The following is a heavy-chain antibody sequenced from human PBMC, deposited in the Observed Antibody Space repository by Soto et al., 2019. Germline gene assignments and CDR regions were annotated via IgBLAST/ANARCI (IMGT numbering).Heavy chain of an antibody. J-gene: IGHJ4*02. Sequence: GGSLRLSCAASGFTFSSYSMNWVRQAPGKGLEWVSSISSSSSSYIYYADSVKGRFTISRDNAKNSLYLQMNSLRAEDTAVYYCARDYYDILTANRYWGQGTLVTVSS. D-gene: IGHD3-9*01. CDR3: ARDYYDILTANRY. CDR1: GFTFSSYS. CDR2: ISSSSSSYI. V-gene: IGHV3-21*01.